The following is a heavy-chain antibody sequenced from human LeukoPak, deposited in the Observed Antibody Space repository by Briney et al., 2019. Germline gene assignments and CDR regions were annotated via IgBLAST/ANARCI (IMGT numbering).Heavy chain of an antibody. D-gene: IGHD3-16*01. Sequence: GASVKVSCKASGNTFTDYYIHWVRQAPGQGLGWMGWINPNSGGTNYAQKFQGRVTMTRDTSVSTAYMEVSRLSSDDTAVYYCARDDLTQWGQGTLVTVSS. V-gene: IGHV1-2*02. CDR2: INPNSGGT. CDR3: ARDDLTQ. CDR1: GNTFTDYY. J-gene: IGHJ4*02.